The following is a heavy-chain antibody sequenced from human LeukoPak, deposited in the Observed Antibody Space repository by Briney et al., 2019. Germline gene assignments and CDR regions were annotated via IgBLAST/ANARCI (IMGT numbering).Heavy chain of an antibody. V-gene: IGHV3-48*01. CDR2: ISSSSSTI. CDR3: AKDGAWLRFDD. Sequence: SGGSLRLSCAASGLIFRSYWMHWVRQAPGKGLEWVSYISSSSSTIYYADSVKGRFTISRDNSKNTLYLQMNSLRAEDTAVYYCAKDGAWLRFDDWGQGILVTVSS. J-gene: IGHJ4*02. D-gene: IGHD5-12*01. CDR1: GLIFRSYW.